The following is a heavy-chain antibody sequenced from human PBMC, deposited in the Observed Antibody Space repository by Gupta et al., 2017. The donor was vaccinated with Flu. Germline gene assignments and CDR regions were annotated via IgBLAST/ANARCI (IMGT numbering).Heavy chain of an antibody. CDR3: AAGYSSSWLKFDY. Sequence: RQAPGQGLEWMGRINPNNGDTNYRKKFQGRVTMTRDTSISTAYMELSSLTSDDTAVYYCAAGYSSSWLKFDYWGQVTLVTVSS. D-gene: IGHD6-13*01. V-gene: IGHV1-2*06. J-gene: IGHJ4*02. CDR2: INPNNGDT.